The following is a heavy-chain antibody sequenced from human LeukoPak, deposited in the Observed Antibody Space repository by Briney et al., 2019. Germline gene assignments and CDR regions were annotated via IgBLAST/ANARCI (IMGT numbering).Heavy chain of an antibody. J-gene: IGHJ4*02. CDR2: INHSGST. CDR1: GGSFSGYY. D-gene: IGHD3-3*01. V-gene: IGHV4-34*01. Sequence: SETLSPTCAVYGGSFSGYYWSWIRQPPGKGPEWIGEINHSGSTNYNPSPKSRVTISVDTSKNQFSLKLSSVTAADTAVYYCALYDFWSGYSTYWGQGTLVTVSS. CDR3: ALYDFWSGYSTY.